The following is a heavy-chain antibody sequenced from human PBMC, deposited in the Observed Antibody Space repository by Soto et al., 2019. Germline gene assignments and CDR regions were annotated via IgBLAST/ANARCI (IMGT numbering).Heavy chain of an antibody. CDR3: TRHVIYSGYDY. J-gene: IGHJ4*02. D-gene: IGHD5-12*01. CDR1: GFTFSGSA. V-gene: IGHV3-73*01. Sequence: GGSLRLSCAASGFTFSGSAMHWVRQASGKGLEWVGRIRSKANSYATAYAASVKGRFTISRDDSKNTAYLQMNSLKTEDTAVYYCTRHVIYSGYDYWGQGTLVTVSS. CDR2: IRSKANSYAT.